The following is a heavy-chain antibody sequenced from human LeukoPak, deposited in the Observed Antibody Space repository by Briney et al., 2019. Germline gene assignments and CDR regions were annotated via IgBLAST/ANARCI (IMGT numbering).Heavy chain of an antibody. CDR1: GGSISSYY. CDR3: ARDPGNYNGFDY. J-gene: IGHJ4*02. V-gene: IGHV4-59*01. D-gene: IGHD3-9*01. CDR2: IYYTGST. Sequence: SETLSLTCTVSGGSISSYYWSWIRQPPGEGLEWIGYIYYTGSTNYNPSLKSRVTISVDTSKNQFSLKLSSVTAADTAVYYCARDPGNYNGFDYWGQGTLVTVSS.